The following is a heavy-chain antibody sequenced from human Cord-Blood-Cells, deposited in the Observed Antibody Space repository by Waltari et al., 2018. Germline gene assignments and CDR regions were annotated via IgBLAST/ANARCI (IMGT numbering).Heavy chain of an antibody. D-gene: IGHD6-13*01. Sequence: QLQLQESGPGLVKPSETLSLTCTVSGGSISSSSYYWGWIRQPPGKGLEWIGSIYYSGSTYYTPSLNSRVTISVDTSKNQFSLKLSSVTAADTAVYYCARPYSSSWYYFDYWGQGTLVTVSS. CDR2: IYYSGST. CDR1: GGSISSSSYY. CDR3: ARPYSSSWYYFDY. V-gene: IGHV4-39*01. J-gene: IGHJ4*02.